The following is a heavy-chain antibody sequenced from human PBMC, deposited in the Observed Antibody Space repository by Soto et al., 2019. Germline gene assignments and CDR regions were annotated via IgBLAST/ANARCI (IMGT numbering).Heavy chain of an antibody. Sequence: GASVKVSCKASGYTFTSYYMHWVRQAPGQGLEWMGIINPSGGSTSYAQKFQGRVTMTRDTSTSTVYMELSSLRSEDTAVYYCARDITIFGVVLYYYYGMDVWGQGTTDTVSS. V-gene: IGHV1-46*01. D-gene: IGHD3-3*01. CDR1: GYTFTSYY. CDR2: INPSGGST. CDR3: ARDITIFGVVLYYYYGMDV. J-gene: IGHJ6*02.